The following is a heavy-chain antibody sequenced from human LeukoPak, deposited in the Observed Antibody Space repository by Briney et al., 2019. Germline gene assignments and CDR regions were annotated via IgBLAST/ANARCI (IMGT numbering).Heavy chain of an antibody. CDR1: GFTFSSYG. J-gene: IGHJ6*04. CDR2: IWYDGSNK. Sequence: GGSLRLSCAASGFTFSSYGMHWVRQAPGKGLEWVAVIWYDGSNKYYADSVKGRFTISRDNSKNTLYLQMNSLRAEDTAVYYCATAPDSSSWYDYYYGMDVWGKGTTVTVSS. CDR3: ATAPDSSSWYDYYYGMDV. D-gene: IGHD6-13*01. V-gene: IGHV3-33*01.